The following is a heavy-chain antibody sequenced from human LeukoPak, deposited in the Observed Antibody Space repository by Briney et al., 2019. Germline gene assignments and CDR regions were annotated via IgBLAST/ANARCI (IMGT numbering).Heavy chain of an antibody. CDR2: IYTSGST. V-gene: IGHV4-61*02. Sequence: PSQTLSLTCTVSGGSISSGSYYWSWIRQPAGKGLEWIGRIYTSGSTNYNPSLKSRVTISVDTSKNQFSLNLNSVTAADTAVYYCARHWYGGNFLFDYWGQGTLITVSS. CDR1: GGSISSGSYY. J-gene: IGHJ4*02. D-gene: IGHD4-23*01. CDR3: ARHWYGGNFLFDY.